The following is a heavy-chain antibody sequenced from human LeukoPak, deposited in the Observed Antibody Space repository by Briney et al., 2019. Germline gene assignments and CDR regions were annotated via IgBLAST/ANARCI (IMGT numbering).Heavy chain of an antibody. CDR2: MSWNGGLI. V-gene: IGHV3-9*01. CDR1: GFIFDNFA. J-gene: IGHJ3*02. CDR3: AKHSHPGGVYDI. D-gene: IGHD2-8*01. Sequence: GRSLRLSCAASGFIFDNFAMDWVRLAPGKGLEWVAGMSWNGGLIDYADSVKGRFTISRDNAKHYVYLQMNSLRVEDTAFYYCAKHSHPGGVYDIWGQGTMVTVS.